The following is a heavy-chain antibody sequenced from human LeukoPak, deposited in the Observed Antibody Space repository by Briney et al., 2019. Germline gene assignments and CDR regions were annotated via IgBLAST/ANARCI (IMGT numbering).Heavy chain of an antibody. V-gene: IGHV3-48*04. Sequence: GGSLRLSCAASGFTFSSYSMNWVRQAPGKGLEWVSYISSSSSTIYYADSVKGRFTISRDNAKNSLYLQMNSLRAEDTAVYYCAREPRWIQPATYFDYWGQGTLVTVSS. D-gene: IGHD5-18*01. CDR2: ISSSSSTI. CDR1: GFTFSSYS. J-gene: IGHJ4*02. CDR3: AREPRWIQPATYFDY.